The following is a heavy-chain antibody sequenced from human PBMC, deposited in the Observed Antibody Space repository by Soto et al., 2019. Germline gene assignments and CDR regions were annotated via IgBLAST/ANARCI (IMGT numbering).Heavy chain of an antibody. CDR2: ISAYNGNT. CDR1: GYTFTSYG. D-gene: IGHD3-22*01. V-gene: IGHV1-18*01. CDR3: ARDVGYYYDSSGYDFDL. J-gene: IGHJ2*01. Sequence: GASVKVSCKASGYTFTSYGISWVRQAPGQGLEWMGWISAYNGNTNYAQKLQGRATMTTDTSTSTAYMELRSLRSDDTAVYYCARDVGYYYDSSGYDFDLWGRGTLVTVSS.